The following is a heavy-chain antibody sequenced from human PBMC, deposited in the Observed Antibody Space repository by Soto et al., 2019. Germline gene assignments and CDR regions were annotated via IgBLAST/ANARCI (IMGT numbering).Heavy chain of an antibody. D-gene: IGHD3-22*01. V-gene: IGHV4-30-2*01. CDR2: IYHSGST. CDR3: AGIGYYHNSGMDA. CDR1: GGSISSGGYS. J-gene: IGHJ6*02. Sequence: QLQLQESGSGLVKPSQTLSLTCAVSGGSISSGGYSWSWIRQPPGKGLEWIGYIYHSGSTYYNPYLKGRVTISVDKSKNQFSLKLSSVTAADTAVYYCAGIGYYHNSGMDAWGQGTTVTVSS.